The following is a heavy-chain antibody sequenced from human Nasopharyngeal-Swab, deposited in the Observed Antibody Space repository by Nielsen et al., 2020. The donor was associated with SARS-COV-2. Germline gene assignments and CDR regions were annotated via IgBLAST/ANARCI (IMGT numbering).Heavy chain of an antibody. CDR2: TYYRSKWYN. V-gene: IGHV6-1*01. CDR3: ARARGAYGDYYYYYYTGV. D-gene: IGHD4-17*01. J-gene: IGHJ6*03. Sequence: IRQSPSRGLEWLGRTYYRSKWYNDYAVSVKSRITINPDTSKNQFSLHLNSVTPEDTAVYYCARARGAYGDYYYYYYTGVWGKGTTVTVSS.